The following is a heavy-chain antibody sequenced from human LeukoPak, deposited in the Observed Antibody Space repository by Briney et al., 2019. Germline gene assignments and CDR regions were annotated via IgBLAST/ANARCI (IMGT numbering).Heavy chain of an antibody. CDR2: ISSSGNTK. D-gene: IGHD6-19*01. Sequence: GGSLRLSCAASGFTFSDYYMSWIRQAPGKGLEWVSYISSSGNTKYYADPVKGRFTISRDNAKNSLYLQMNSLRAEDTAVYYCARDGGSAWFFRYWGQGTLVTVSS. CDR1: GFTFSDYY. V-gene: IGHV3-11*04. J-gene: IGHJ4*02. CDR3: ARDGGSAWFFRY.